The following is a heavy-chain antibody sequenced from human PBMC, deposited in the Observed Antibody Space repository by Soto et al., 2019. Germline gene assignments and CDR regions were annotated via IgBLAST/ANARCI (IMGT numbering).Heavy chain of an antibody. CDR2: FDPEDGET. CDR3: ATARYLYGDHPYFDY. J-gene: IGHJ4*02. Sequence: ASVKVSCKVSGYTLTELSMHWVRQAPGKGLEWMGGFDPEDGETIYAQKFQGRVTMTEDTSTDTAYMELSSLRSEDTAVYYCATARYLYGDHPYFDYWGQGTLVTVSS. V-gene: IGHV1-24*01. D-gene: IGHD4-17*01. CDR1: GYTLTELS.